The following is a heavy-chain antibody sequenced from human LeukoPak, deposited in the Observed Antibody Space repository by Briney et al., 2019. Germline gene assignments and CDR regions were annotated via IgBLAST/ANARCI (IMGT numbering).Heavy chain of an antibody. J-gene: IGHJ4*02. CDR3: AASGYCSGGSCYY. V-gene: IGHV3-23*01. Sequence: GGSLRLSCAASGFTFSSYAMSWVRQAPGKGLEWVSVISGSGGSTYYADSVKGRFTISRDNSKNTLYLQMNSLRAEDTAVYYCAASGYCSGGSCYYWGQGTLVTVSS. CDR1: GFTFSSYA. CDR2: ISGSGGST. D-gene: IGHD2-15*01.